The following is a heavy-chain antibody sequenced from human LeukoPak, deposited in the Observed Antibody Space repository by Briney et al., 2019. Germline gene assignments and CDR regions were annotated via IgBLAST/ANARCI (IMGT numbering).Heavy chain of an antibody. CDR1: GFTFSSHW. V-gene: IGHV3-7*01. Sequence: GGSLRLSCAASGFTFSSHWMSWVRQAPGKGLEWVANIKQDGSEKYYVDSVKGRFTISRDNAKNSLYLQMNSLRAEDTAVYYCARARKPSGWYWGHFDYWGQGTLVTVSS. CDR3: ARARKPSGWYWGHFDY. J-gene: IGHJ4*02. D-gene: IGHD6-19*01. CDR2: IKQDGSEK.